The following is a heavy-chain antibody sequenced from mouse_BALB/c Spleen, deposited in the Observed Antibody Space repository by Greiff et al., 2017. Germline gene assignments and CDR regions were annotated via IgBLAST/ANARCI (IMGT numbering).Heavy chain of an antibody. CDR1: GYAFTNYL. D-gene: IGHD1-1*02. J-gene: IGHJ2*01. CDR2: INPGSGGT. CDR3: ARVGEGVYYFDY. Sequence: QVQLKQSGAELVRPGTSVKVSCKASGYAFTNYLIEWVKQRPGQGLEWIGVINPGSGGTNYNEKFKGKATLTADKSSSTAYMQLSSLTSDDSAVYFCARVGEGVYYFDYWGQGTTLTVSS. V-gene: IGHV1-54*01.